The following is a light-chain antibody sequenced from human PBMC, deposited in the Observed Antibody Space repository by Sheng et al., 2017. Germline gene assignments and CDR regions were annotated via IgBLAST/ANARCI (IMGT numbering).Light chain of an antibody. CDR2: HVT. CDR1: RSDVGGYNY. V-gene: IGLV2-11*01. J-gene: IGLJ3*02. CDR3: CSYAGSYTWV. Sequence: QSALTQPPSVSGSPGQSVTISCTGTRSDVGGYNYVAWYQQHPGKAPKFMIYHVTKRPSGVPDRFSGSKSGNTASLTISGLQAEDEADYYCCSYAGSYTWVFGGGTKLTVL.